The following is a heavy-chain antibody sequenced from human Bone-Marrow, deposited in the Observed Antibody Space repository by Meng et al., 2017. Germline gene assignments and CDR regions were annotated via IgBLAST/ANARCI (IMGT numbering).Heavy chain of an antibody. V-gene: IGHV4-34*01. D-gene: IGHD4-11*01. CDR1: GGSFSDYY. CDR2: INHSGST. Sequence: HLQQPVVGLLNTSEPLSPHCVVSGGSFSDYYCSWIRQPPGKGLEWIGEINHSGSTNYNPSLEGRATISVDTSQNNLSLRLSSVTAADSAVYYCARGPTTMAHDFDYWGQGTLVTVSS. J-gene: IGHJ4*02. CDR3: ARGPTTMAHDFDY.